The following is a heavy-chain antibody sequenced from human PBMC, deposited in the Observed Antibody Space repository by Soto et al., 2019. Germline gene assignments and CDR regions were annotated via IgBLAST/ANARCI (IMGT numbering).Heavy chain of an antibody. CDR2: IYYSGST. D-gene: IGHD4-17*01. V-gene: IGHV4-39*01. CDR1: GGSISSSSYY. CDR3: ACHLECFGDFDP. Sequence: SETLSLTCTVSGGSISSSSYYWGWIRQPPGKGLEWIGSIYYSGSTYYNPSLKSRVTISVDTSKNQFSLKLSSVTAADTAVYYCACHLECFGDFDPWGQGTLVTVSS. J-gene: IGHJ5*02.